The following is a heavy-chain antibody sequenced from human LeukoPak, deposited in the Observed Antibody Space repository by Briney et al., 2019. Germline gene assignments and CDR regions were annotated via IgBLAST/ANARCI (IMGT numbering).Heavy chain of an antibody. CDR3: AKRLGSTDY. V-gene: IGHV3-23*01. CDR1: GXTFSSYA. CDR2: ISASGGST. D-gene: IGHD3-10*01. Sequence: GGSLRLSCAASGXTFSSYAMSWVRQAPGKGLEWVSGISASGGSTYYADSVKGRFTISRDNSKNTLYLQMNSLRAEDTAVYYCAKRLGSTDYWGQGTLVTVSS. J-gene: IGHJ4*02.